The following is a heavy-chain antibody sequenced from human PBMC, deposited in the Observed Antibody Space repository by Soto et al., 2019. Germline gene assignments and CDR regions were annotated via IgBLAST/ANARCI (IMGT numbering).Heavy chain of an antibody. CDR2: ISAYNGNT. Sequence: QVQLVQSGAEVKKPGASVKVSCKASGYTFTSYGISWVRQAPGQGLEWMGWISAYNGNTNYAQKIQGRVTMTTDTANSTAYMEVRSLRSDDTAVHCCAGSSGTSYIWFDPWGQGTLVTVSS. CDR3: AGSSGTSYIWFDP. J-gene: IGHJ5*02. CDR1: GYTFTSYG. V-gene: IGHV1-18*01. D-gene: IGHD1-26*01.